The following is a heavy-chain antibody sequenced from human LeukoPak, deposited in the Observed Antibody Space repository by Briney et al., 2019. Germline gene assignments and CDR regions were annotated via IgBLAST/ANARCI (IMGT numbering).Heavy chain of an antibody. D-gene: IGHD1-1*01. CDR3: ARGNWNPDF. CDR1: GSTFNSYW. Sequence: GGSLRLSCAASGSTFNSYWMHWVRQAPGKGLAWVSRIYSDGSTTNYADSVKGRFTISRDNARNTLYLQMNSLRAEDTAVYYCARGNWNPDFWGQGTLVTVSS. CDR2: IYSDGSTT. J-gene: IGHJ4*02. V-gene: IGHV3-74*01.